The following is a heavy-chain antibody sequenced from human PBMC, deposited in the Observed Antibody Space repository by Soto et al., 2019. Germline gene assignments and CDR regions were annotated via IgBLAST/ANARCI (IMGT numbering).Heavy chain of an antibody. CDR3: AKDRVESGLWEIDY. D-gene: IGHD1-26*01. J-gene: IGHJ4*02. V-gene: IGHV3-30*18. CDR1: GFSFSNNG. CDR2: ISYDGSKK. Sequence: AVGSLRLSCPASGFSFSNNGMHWVRQAPGKGLEWVAIISYDGSKKYYADSVKGRFTISRDNSKNTLYLQMNSLRVEDTAIYYCAKDRVESGLWEIDYWGVVPTVPVSP.